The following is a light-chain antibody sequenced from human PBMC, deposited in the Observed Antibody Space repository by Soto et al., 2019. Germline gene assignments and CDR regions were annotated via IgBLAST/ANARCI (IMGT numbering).Light chain of an antibody. CDR1: SSDVGNYNL. CDR2: DVS. CDR3: CSYAGDYYV. V-gene: IGLV2-23*02. J-gene: IGLJ1*01. Sequence: QSVLTQPASVSGSPGQSITISCTGTSSDVGNYNLVSWYQQHPGKAPKLMIYDVSKRPSGVSNRFSGSKSGNTASLTISGLQADDGADYYCCSYAGDYYVFGTGTKVTVL.